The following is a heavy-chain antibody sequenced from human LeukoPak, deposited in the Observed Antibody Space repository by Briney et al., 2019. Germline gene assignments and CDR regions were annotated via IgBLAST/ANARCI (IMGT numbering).Heavy chain of an antibody. CDR3: ARDQRAMLAYYYYGMDV. CDR1: GYTFTSYG. D-gene: IGHD2-8*01. V-gene: IGHV1-18*01. Sequence: GASVKVSCKASGYTFTSYGISWVRQAPGQGLEWMGWISAYNGNTNYAQKLQGRVTMTTDTSTSTAYMELRSLRSDDTAVYYCARDQRAMLAYYYYGMDVSGQGTTVTVSS. J-gene: IGHJ6*01. CDR2: ISAYNGNT.